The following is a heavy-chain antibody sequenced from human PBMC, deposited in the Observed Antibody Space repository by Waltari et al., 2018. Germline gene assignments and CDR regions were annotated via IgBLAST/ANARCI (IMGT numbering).Heavy chain of an antibody. Sequence: EVQLVESGGGLVQPGGSLRLSCAASGFTFSSYWMSWVRQAPGKGLEWVANIKQDGSEKYYVDSVKGRFTISRDNAKNSLYLQMNSLRAEDTAVYSCARGEGVRGVIYGTLDYWGQGTLVTVSS. V-gene: IGHV3-7*01. J-gene: IGHJ4*02. CDR1: GFTFSSYW. D-gene: IGHD3-10*01. CDR2: IKQDGSEK. CDR3: ARGEGVRGVIYGTLDY.